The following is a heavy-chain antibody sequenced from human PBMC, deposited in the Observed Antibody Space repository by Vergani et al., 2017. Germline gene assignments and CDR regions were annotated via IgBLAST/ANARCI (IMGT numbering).Heavy chain of an antibody. CDR1: GFTFSSYA. V-gene: IGHV3-23*01. D-gene: IGHD6-13*01. CDR2: ISGSGGST. CDR3: AKRPVEKFGYSLYGY. Sequence: EVQLLESGGGLVQPGGSLRLSCAASGFTFSSYAMSWVRQAPGKGLEWVSAISGSGGSTYYADSVKGRFTIARDNSKNTLYLQMNSLRAEDPAVYYCAKRPVEKFGYSLYGYWGQGTLVTVSS. J-gene: IGHJ4*02.